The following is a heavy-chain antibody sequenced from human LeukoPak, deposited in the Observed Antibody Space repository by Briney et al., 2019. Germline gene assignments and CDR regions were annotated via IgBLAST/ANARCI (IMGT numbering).Heavy chain of an antibody. CDR1: GYTLTELS. V-gene: IGHV1-24*01. CDR2: FDPEDGET. Sequence: EASVTVSCKVSGYTLTELSMHWVRQAPGKGLEWMGGFDPEDGETIYAQKFQGRVTMTEDTSTDTAYMELSSLRSEDTAVYYCATDRPRIAAAGTLYFDYWGQGTLVTVSS. J-gene: IGHJ4*02. D-gene: IGHD6-13*01. CDR3: ATDRPRIAAAGTLYFDY.